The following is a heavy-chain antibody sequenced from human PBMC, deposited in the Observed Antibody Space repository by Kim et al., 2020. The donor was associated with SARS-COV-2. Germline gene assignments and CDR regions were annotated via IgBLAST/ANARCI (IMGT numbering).Heavy chain of an antibody. CDR2: ISGDGGRT. V-gene: IGHV3-43*02. CDR1: GFTFVNYA. D-gene: IGHD3-9*01. J-gene: IGHJ6*02. Sequence: GGSLRLSCAACGFTFVNYAMHWVRQVPGKGLEWVSLISGDGGRTYYAGSVRGRFTISRDNIKNSLYLQMNDLRIEDTALYYCARWDGDTTGYYYHGLDVWGQGTTVAVSS. CDR3: ARWDGDTTGYYYHGLDV.